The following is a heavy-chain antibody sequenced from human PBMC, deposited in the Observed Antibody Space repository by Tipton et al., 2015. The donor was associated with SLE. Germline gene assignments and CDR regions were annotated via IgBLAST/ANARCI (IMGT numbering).Heavy chain of an antibody. Sequence: TLSLTCAVSGGSISRSGYSWTWIRQPPGKGLEWIGYIYHSGSAYYNLSLKSRVTMSVDTSKNQFSLKLTSVTAADTAVYYCARVGEDFTSGTYINWFDPWGQGTLVTVPS. V-gene: IGHV4-30-2*01. CDR2: IYHSGSA. D-gene: IGHD2/OR15-2a*01. CDR1: GGSISRSGYS. J-gene: IGHJ5*02. CDR3: ARVGEDFTSGTYINWFDP.